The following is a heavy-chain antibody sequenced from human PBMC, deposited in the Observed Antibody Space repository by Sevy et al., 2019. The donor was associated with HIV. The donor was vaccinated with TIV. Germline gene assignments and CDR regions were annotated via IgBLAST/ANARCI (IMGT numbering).Heavy chain of an antibody. V-gene: IGHV4-61*01. CDR1: GGSVRSGSYY. CDR3: ARSPDSTGYYPAFDI. J-gene: IGHJ3*02. CDR2: IYSSGST. D-gene: IGHD3-22*01. Sequence: SETLSLTCTVSGGSVRSGSYYWSWIRQPPGKGLEWIGYIYSSGSTISNPSLESRVSISVDTSKNQVSLKLAYVTAADTAVYYCARSPDSTGYYPAFDIWGQGTMVTVSS.